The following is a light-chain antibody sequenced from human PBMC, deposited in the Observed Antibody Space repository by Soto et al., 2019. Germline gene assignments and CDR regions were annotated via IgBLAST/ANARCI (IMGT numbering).Light chain of an antibody. V-gene: IGKV1-27*01. CDR1: QAISSY. CDR3: QKYNHAPT. Sequence: DIQLTQSQSCLSASVGDRVTITCRASQAISSYLAWYQQKPGKVPELLIYATSTLQSGAPSRFSGSGSGTDFTLTISSLQAEDVATYYCQKYNHAPTFGGGTKVEIK. CDR2: ATS. J-gene: IGKJ4*01.